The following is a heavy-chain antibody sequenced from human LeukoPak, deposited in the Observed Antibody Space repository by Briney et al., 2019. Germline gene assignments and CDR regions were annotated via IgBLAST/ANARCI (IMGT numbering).Heavy chain of an antibody. CDR2: ITDSGGDT. D-gene: IGHD2-2*01. CDR3: AKGSSASRPYYFDY. CDR1: GFTFSNYA. J-gene: IGHJ4*02. V-gene: IGHV3-23*01. Sequence: GGSLTLSCTASGFTFSNYAMSWVRQAPGTGLEWFSAITDSGGDTYYSDSVKGRFIISRDNSKNSLYLHMNSLRAEDTAIYHCAKGSSASRPYYFDYWGQGTLVTVSS.